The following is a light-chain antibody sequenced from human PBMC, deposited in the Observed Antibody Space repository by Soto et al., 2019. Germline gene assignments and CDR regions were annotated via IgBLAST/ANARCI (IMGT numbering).Light chain of an antibody. CDR1: QSVSSS. CDR3: QHRSNWPLT. CDR2: DAS. V-gene: IGKV3-11*01. J-gene: IGKJ4*01. Sequence: EIVLTQSPATLSLSPGERATLSCRASQSVSSSLAWYQQKPGQAPRLLIYDASNRATSIPARFSGSGSGTDFTLTISSLEPEDFAVYYCQHRSNWPLTFGGGTKVEIK.